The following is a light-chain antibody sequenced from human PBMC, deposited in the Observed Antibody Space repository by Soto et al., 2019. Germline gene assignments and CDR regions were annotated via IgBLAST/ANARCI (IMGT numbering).Light chain of an antibody. CDR1: QSISTY. J-gene: IGKJ1*01. Sequence: DLQMTQSPSSLSASVGDRVTITCRASQSISTYLNWYQQKPGKAPKLLIYAASSLQTGVPSRFSGSGSGTDFTLTITSLQPEDFAIYSCQQSYSTLRWTFGQGTKVEIK. V-gene: IGKV1-39*01. CDR2: AAS. CDR3: QQSYSTLRWT.